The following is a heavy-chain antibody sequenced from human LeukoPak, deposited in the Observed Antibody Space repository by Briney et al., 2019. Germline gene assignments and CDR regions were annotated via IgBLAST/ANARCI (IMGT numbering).Heavy chain of an antibody. CDR2: IYYSGST. CDR1: GGSISSSSYY. J-gene: IGHJ4*02. V-gene: IGHV4-39*07. CDR3: ARTSEMATNLYFDY. D-gene: IGHD5-24*01. Sequence: SETLSLTCTVSGGSISSSSYYWGWIRQPPGKGLEWIGSIYYSGSTYYNPSLKSRVTISVDTSKNQFSLKLSSVTAADTAVYYCARTSEMATNLYFDYWGQGTLVTVSS.